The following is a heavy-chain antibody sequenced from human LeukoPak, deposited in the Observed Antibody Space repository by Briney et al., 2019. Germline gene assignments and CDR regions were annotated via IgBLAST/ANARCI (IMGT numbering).Heavy chain of an antibody. Sequence: GASVKVSCKASGYAFTGYYMHWVRQAPGQGLEWMGWINPNSGGTNYAQKFQGRVTMTRDTSISTAYMELSGLRSDDTAVYYCATTGTTGRSAVYYYYYGMDVWGQGTTVTVSS. CDR2: INPNSGGT. J-gene: IGHJ6*02. CDR3: ATTGTTGRSAVYYYYYGMDV. D-gene: IGHD1-7*01. V-gene: IGHV1-2*02. CDR1: GYAFTGYY.